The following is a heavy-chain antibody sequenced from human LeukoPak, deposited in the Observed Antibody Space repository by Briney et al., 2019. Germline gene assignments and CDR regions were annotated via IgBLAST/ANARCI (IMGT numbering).Heavy chain of an antibody. Sequence: GGSLRLSCAASGFTFSNYWMHWVRQAPGKGLMWVSRINSDGSTTTYADSVKGRFTTSRDNAKNTLYLQMNSLRVEETAVYYCTTPGRFGTSGYYPFDSWGQGTLVTVSS. D-gene: IGHD3-22*01. V-gene: IGHV3-74*01. CDR2: INSDGSTT. CDR1: GFTFSNYW. J-gene: IGHJ4*02. CDR3: TTPGRFGTSGYYPFDS.